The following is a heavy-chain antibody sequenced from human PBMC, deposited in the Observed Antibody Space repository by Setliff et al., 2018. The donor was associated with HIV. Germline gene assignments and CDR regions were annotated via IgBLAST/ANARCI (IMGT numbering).Heavy chain of an antibody. D-gene: IGHD4-4*01. V-gene: IGHV3-30*02. J-gene: IGHJ4*02. CDR2: IRYDGSNI. Sequence: LRLSCAASGFTFRNYGIHWVRQAPGKGLEWVAFIRYDGSNIYYADSVRGRFAISRDNSKNTLYLHLNSLRGEDTAVNFCAKDRALFTVPVLGRLGFDYWGRGTLVTVSS. CDR3: AKDRALFTVPVLGRLGFDY. CDR1: GFTFRNYG.